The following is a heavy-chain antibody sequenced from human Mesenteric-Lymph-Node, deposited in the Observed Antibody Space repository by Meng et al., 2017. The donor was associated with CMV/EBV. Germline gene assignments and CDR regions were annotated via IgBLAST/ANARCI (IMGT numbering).Heavy chain of an antibody. V-gene: IGHV3-30-3*01. CDR2: LSYDGSNN. D-gene: IGHD2-2*02. CDR3: ARGCSSTSCYTSADYYYFGLDV. J-gene: IGHJ6*02. CDR1: GFTFSTYR. Sequence: GESLKISCAASGFTFSTYRMSWVRQAPGKGLEWVAVLSYDGSNNHYADSVEGRFTISRDISKNTLYLQMNSLRAEDTAVYYCARGCSSTSCYTSADYYYFGLDVWGQGTTVTVSS.